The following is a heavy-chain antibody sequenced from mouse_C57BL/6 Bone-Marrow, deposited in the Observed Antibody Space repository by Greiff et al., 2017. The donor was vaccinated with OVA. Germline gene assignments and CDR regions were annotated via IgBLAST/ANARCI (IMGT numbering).Heavy chain of an antibody. J-gene: IGHJ2*01. Sequence: VQLQQSGAELVRPGSSVKMSCKTSGYTFTSYWMHWVKQRPGQGLEWIGAIYPGNRDTSYNQKFKGKAKLTAVTSASTAYMELSSLTNEDSAVYYCTRPWDYFDYWGQGTTLTVSS. V-gene: IGHV1-5*01. CDR2: IYPGNRDT. CDR1: GYTFTSYW. CDR3: TRPWDYFDY. D-gene: IGHD4-1*01.